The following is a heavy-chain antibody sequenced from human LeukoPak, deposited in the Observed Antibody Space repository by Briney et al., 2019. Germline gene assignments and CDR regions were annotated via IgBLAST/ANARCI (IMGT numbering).Heavy chain of an antibody. Sequence: GGSLRLSCVASGLTVSNHWMSWVRQAPGKGLEWVSAISGSGGSTYYADSVKGRVTISRDNSRNTLYLQMNSLRAEDTAIYYCAKDPRGYYDSSGYTAEYFHHWGQGTLVTVSS. CDR2: ISGSGGST. CDR1: GLTVSNHW. J-gene: IGHJ1*01. CDR3: AKDPRGYYDSSGYTAEYFHH. V-gene: IGHV3-23*01. D-gene: IGHD3-22*01.